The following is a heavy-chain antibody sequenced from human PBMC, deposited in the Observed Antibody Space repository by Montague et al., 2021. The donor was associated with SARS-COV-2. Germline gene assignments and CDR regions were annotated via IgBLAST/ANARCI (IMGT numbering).Heavy chain of an antibody. CDR1: GGSINNYY. Sequence: SETLSLTCTVSGGSINNYYWSWIRQPPEKGPEWIAFIHYTGSANYNPSPKSRATISVDPYKNQCYLKLTSVTAADAALYYCARHLAVGTSGFDIWGQGTMVTVSS. CDR3: ARHLAVGTSGFDI. J-gene: IGHJ3*02. CDR2: IHYTGSA. D-gene: IGHD6-19*01. V-gene: IGHV4-59*08.